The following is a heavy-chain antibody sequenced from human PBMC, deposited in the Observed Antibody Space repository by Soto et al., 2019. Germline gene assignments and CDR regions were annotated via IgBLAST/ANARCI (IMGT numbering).Heavy chain of an antibody. CDR3: ARGGPYSSSHFDI. CDR1: GGSISSYY. D-gene: IGHD2-15*01. J-gene: IGHJ3*02. Sequence: SETLSLTCAVSGGSISSYYWSWIRQPPGKGLEWIGYIYDSGSTNYNPSLKSRVTISVDTSKNQFSLKLSSVTAADTAVYYCARGGPYSSSHFDIWGQGTMVTVSS. CDR2: IYDSGST. V-gene: IGHV4-59*01.